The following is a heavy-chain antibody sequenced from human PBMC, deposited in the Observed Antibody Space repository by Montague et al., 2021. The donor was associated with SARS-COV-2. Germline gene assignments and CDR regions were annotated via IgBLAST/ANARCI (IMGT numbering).Heavy chain of an antibody. D-gene: IGHD3-10*01. V-gene: IGHV4-39*01. CDR1: GGSITRNYY. J-gene: IGHJ3*02. CDR3: ARPLVRGVPKAFDI. Sequence: SETLSLTCTVSGGSITRNYYWGWIRQPPGKGLERVGNIYYSGTTXXNPXXXSRVTISVDASKNQFSLNLTSVTAADTAVYYCARPLVRGVPKAFDIWGQGALVIVSS. CDR2: IYYSGTT.